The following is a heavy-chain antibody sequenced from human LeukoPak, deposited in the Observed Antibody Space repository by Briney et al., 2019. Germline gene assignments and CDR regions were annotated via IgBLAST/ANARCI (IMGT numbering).Heavy chain of an antibody. J-gene: IGHJ6*03. CDR2: IYYSGST. CDR1: GGSISSYY. D-gene: IGHD6-19*01. Sequence: SETLSLTCTVSGGSISSYYWSWIRQPPGKGLEWIGYIYYSGSTNYNPSLKSRVTISVDTSKNQFSLKLSSVTAADTAVYYCSGWYRYYYYMDVWGKGTTVTVSS. V-gene: IGHV4-59*12. CDR3: SGWYRYYYYMDV.